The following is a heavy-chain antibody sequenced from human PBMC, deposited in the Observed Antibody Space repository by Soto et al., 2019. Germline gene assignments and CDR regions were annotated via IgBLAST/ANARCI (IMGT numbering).Heavy chain of an antibody. D-gene: IGHD3-22*01. Sequence: GGSLRLSCSASGFTFSSYAMHWVRQAPGKGLEYVSAISSNGGSTYYADSVKGRFTISRDNSKNTLYLKMSSLRAEDTAVYYCVKDQAYYDSSGATGYFDYWGQGTLVTVSS. CDR2: ISSNGGST. CDR1: GFTFSSYA. V-gene: IGHV3-64D*06. CDR3: VKDQAYYDSSGATGYFDY. J-gene: IGHJ4*02.